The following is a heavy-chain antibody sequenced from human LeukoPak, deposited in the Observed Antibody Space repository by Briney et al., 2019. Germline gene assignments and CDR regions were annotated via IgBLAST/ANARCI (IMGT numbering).Heavy chain of an antibody. CDR1: GGSISSGGYY. J-gene: IGHJ3*02. V-gene: IGHV4-31*03. CDR3: HGAGSSAFDI. D-gene: IGHD3-10*01. Sequence: SQTLSLTCTVSGGSISSGGYYWSWIRQHPGKGLEWIGYIYYSGSTYYNPSLRSRVTISVDTSKNQFSLKLSSVTAADTAVYYCHGAGSSAFDIWGQGTMVTVSS. CDR2: IYYSGST.